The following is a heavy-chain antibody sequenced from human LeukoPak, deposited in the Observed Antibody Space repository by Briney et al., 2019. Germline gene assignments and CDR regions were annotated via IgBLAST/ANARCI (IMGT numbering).Heavy chain of an antibody. CDR2: IWSDSTNK. D-gene: IGHD4-17*01. V-gene: IGHV3-33*08. Sequence: GGSLRLSCAASGFTFSSYAMSWVRQAPGKGLEWVAVIWSDSTNKYYADSVRGRFTISRDNSKNTLYLQMSSLRAEDTAMYYCARDRLTTVTTFHFDYSGQGTLVTVSS. J-gene: IGHJ4*02. CDR1: GFTFSSYA. CDR3: ARDRLTTVTTFHFDY.